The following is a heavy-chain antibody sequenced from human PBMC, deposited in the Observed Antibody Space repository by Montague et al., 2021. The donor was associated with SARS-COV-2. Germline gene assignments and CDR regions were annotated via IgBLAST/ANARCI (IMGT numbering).Heavy chain of an antibody. Sequence: SLRLSCAASGFTFSSYGMHWVRQAPGKGLEWVAVMSYDGSNKYYADSVKGRFTISRDNSKNTLYLQMNSLRVEDTAIYYCAKETAAIGNPLFDSWGQGTLITVSS. J-gene: IGHJ4*02. V-gene: IGHV3-30-3*01. CDR2: MSYDGSNK. CDR1: GFTFSSYG. CDR3: AKETAAIGNPLFDS. D-gene: IGHD4-23*01.